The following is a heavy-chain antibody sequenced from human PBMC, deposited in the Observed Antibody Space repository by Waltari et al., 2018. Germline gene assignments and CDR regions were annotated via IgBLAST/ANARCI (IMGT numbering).Heavy chain of an antibody. CDR2: TTDSGVTT. V-gene: IGHV3-23*04. J-gene: IGHJ4*02. Sequence: EVQLVESGGGLVQPGESLRLACAASGFTINNNAISWVRPAPGKGLEWVSSTTDSGVTTYYADFVKGRSIISTDNSRNTVYLEMNTVRVEDTALYFCARGLGELLPFDFWGQGTMVTVSS. CDR3: ARGLGELLPFDF. CDR1: GFTINNNA. D-gene: IGHD3-10*01.